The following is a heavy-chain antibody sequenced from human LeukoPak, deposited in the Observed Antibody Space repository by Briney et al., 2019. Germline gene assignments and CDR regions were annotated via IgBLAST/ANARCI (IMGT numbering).Heavy chain of an antibody. Sequence: GGSLRLSCAAFGFTFSSYSMNWVRQAPGKGLEWVSYISSSSSTIYYADSVKGRFTISRDNAKNSLYLQMNSLRAEDTAVYYCARDRELEYWGQGTLVTVSS. CDR3: ARDRELEY. CDR2: ISSSSSTI. CDR1: GFTFSSYS. V-gene: IGHV3-48*01. D-gene: IGHD3-10*01. J-gene: IGHJ4*02.